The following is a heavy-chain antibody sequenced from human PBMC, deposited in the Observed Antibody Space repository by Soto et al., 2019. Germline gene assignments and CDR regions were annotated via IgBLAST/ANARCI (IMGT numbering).Heavy chain of an antibody. D-gene: IGHD6-19*01. Sequence: EVQLLESGGGLVQPGGSLRLSCAASGFTFSSYAMSWVRQAPGKGLEWVSAISGSGLVTYYTDSVKGRFTISRDNSKNTLYLQMNSLRAEDTAVYYCAKIAVAEFSHYWGQGALVTVSS. CDR3: AKIAVAEFSHY. CDR2: ISGSGLVT. J-gene: IGHJ4*02. V-gene: IGHV3-23*01. CDR1: GFTFSSYA.